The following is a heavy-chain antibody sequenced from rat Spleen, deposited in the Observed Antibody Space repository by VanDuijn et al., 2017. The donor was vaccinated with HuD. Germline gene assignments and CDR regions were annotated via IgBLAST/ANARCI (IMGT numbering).Heavy chain of an antibody. D-gene: IGHD4-4*01. CDR2: MWYDGDT. V-gene: IGHV2-63*01. CDR3: TRDRGNSGYNWFAY. Sequence: QVQLKESGPGLVQPSETLSLTCTVSGFSLTSSSVSWVRQPSGKGPEWMGRMWYDGDTAYNSTLKSRLSISRDTSKNQVFLKMNSLQTGDTGTYYCTRDRGNSGYNWFAYWGQGTLVTVSS. CDR1: GFSLTSSS. J-gene: IGHJ3*01.